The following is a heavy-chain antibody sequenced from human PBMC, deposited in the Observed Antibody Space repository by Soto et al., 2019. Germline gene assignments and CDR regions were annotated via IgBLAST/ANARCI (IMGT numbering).Heavy chain of an antibody. J-gene: IGHJ3*02. Sequence: GASVKVSCKASGYTFTGYYMHWVRQAPGQGLEWMGWINPNSGGTNYAQKFQGWVTMTRDTSISTAYMELSRLRSDDTAVYYCASLYYGSGNAFDIWGQGTMVTVS. CDR3: ASLYYGSGNAFDI. CDR1: GYTFTGYY. V-gene: IGHV1-2*04. D-gene: IGHD3-10*01. CDR2: INPNSGGT.